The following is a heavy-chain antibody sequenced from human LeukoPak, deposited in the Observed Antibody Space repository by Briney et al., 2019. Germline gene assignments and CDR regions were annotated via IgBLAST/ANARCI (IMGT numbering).Heavy chain of an antibody. CDR1: GGSFSGYY. D-gene: IGHD3-16*02. J-gene: IGHJ4*02. CDR3: ARGGPVYDYVWGSYRRINFDY. V-gene: IGHV4-34*01. CDR2: INHSGST. Sequence: PSETLSLTCAVYGGSFSGYYWSWIRQPPGKGLEWIGEINHSGSTNYNPSLKSRVTISVDTSKNQFSLKLSSVTAADTAVYYWARGGPVYDYVWGSYRRINFDYWGQGTLVTVSS.